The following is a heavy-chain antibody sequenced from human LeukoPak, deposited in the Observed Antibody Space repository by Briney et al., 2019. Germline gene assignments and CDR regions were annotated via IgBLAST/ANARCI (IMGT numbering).Heavy chain of an antibody. Sequence: GGSLRLSCAASGFTFSSFWMSWVRQAPGKGLEWVANIKQDGSEKYYVDSVKGRFTISRDNSKNTLYLQMNSLRVEDTAVYYCARHIVAIPAARGGFDHWGQGTLVTVSS. CDR2: IKQDGSEK. J-gene: IGHJ4*02. CDR3: ARHIVAIPAARGGFDH. D-gene: IGHD2-2*01. CDR1: GFTFSSFW. V-gene: IGHV3-7*01.